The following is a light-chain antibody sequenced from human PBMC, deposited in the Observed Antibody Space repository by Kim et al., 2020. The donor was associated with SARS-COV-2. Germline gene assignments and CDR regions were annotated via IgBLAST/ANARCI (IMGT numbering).Light chain of an antibody. CDR1: SLRNYY. CDR2: GRN. V-gene: IGLV3-19*01. Sequence: SSELTQDPAVSVALGQTVRITCQGDSLRNYYASWYQQKPRQAPVVVIYGRNDRPPGIPDRFSGSNSGNTASLTITGAQAEDEANYYCNSRDSSGNQLVFG. CDR3: NSRDSSGNQLV. J-gene: IGLJ3*02.